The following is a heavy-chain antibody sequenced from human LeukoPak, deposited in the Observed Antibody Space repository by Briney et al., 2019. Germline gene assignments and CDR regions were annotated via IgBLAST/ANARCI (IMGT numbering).Heavy chain of an antibody. CDR3: ARDHFYGMVV. CDR2: ISYDGSNK. D-gene: IGHD3-3*02. V-gene: IGHV3-30-3*01. Sequence: PGRSLRLSCAASGFTFSSHAMHWVRQAPGKGLEWVATISYDGSNKNYADSVKGRFTISRDNSKNTLYLQMNSLRPEDTAVYYCARDHFYGMVVWGQGTTVTVSS. CDR1: GFTFSSHA. J-gene: IGHJ6*01.